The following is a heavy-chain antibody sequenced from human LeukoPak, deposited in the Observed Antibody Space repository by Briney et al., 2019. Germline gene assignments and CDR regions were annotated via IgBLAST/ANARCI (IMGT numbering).Heavy chain of an antibody. CDR2: IRYDGSNK. CDR3: AKDSQQQLGVSSDY. D-gene: IGHD6-13*01. Sequence: PGGSLSLSCAASGFTFSSYGMHWVRQAPGKGLEWVAFIRYDGSNKYYADSVKGRFTISRDDSKNTLYLQMNSLRAEDTAVYYCAKDSQQQLGVSSDYWGQGTLVTVSS. CDR1: GFTFSSYG. J-gene: IGHJ4*02. V-gene: IGHV3-30*02.